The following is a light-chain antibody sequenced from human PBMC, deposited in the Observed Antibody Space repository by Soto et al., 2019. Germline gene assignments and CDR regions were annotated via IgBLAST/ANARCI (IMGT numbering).Light chain of an antibody. J-gene: IGKJ2*01. V-gene: IGKV3-20*01. CDR3: QQYGSSPLYT. CDR1: QSVSSSY. CDR2: GAS. Sequence: EIVLTQSPGTLSLSPGERATLSCRASQSVSSSYLAWYQQKPGQAPRRLIYGASSRATGIPDRFSGSGSGTDFTLTISRLEPEDFAVYYGQQYGSSPLYTFGQGTKLEIK.